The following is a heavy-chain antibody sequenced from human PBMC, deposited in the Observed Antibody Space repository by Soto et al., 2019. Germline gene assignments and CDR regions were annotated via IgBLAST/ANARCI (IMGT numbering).Heavy chain of an antibody. D-gene: IGHD3-16*01. J-gene: IGHJ6*02. CDR1: GFTFSRYW. Sequence: PGGSLRLSCAASGFTFSRYWMHWVRQAPGKGLVWVSRIKFDGSNTDYADSVKGRFTISRDNAKNTLYLQMNSLRAEDTALYYCASGVPNYYAMDVWGQGTTVTVSS. CDR2: IKFDGSNT. V-gene: IGHV3-74*01. CDR3: ASGVPNYYAMDV.